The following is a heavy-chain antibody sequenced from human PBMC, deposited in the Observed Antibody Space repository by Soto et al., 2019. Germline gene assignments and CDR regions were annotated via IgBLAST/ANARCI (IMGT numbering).Heavy chain of an antibody. D-gene: IGHD6-13*01. CDR2: IYSGGST. Sequence: PGGSLRLSCAVSGFNFHNHAMHWVRQAPGKGLEWVSVIYSGGSTYYADSVKGRFTISRDNSKNTLYLQMNSLRAEDTAVYYCARGQLVFDYWGQGTLVTVSS. CDR3: ARGQLVFDY. V-gene: IGHV3-53*01. CDR1: GFNFHNHA. J-gene: IGHJ4*02.